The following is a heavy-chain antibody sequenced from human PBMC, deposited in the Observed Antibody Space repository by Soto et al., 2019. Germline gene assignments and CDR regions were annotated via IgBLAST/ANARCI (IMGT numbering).Heavy chain of an antibody. D-gene: IGHD3-10*01. J-gene: IGHJ4*01. CDR2: IFHDGTA. CDR3: PRLVYDPSLNYMYFDF. V-gene: IGHV4-4*02. Sequence: SETLSLTCAVSGVSLTSGNWWTWVRQSPQRGLEYIGEIFHDGTANYYPSFERRVAMSVDTSRNQFSLKLTSVTAADTAVYFCPRLVYDPSLNYMYFDFWGPGTLVTVSS. CDR1: GVSLTSGNW.